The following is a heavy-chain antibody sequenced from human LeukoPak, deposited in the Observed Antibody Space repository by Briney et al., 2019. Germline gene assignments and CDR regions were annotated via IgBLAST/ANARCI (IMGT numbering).Heavy chain of an antibody. Sequence: SETLSLTCTVSGGSISSGGYYWSWIRQHPGKGLEWIGYIYYSGSTYYNPSLKSRVTISVDRSKNQSSLKLSSVTAADTAVYYCARSSYGDYGWFDPWGQGTLVTVSS. CDR1: GGSISSGGYY. J-gene: IGHJ5*02. CDR2: IYYSGST. D-gene: IGHD4-17*01. CDR3: ARSSYGDYGWFDP. V-gene: IGHV4-31*03.